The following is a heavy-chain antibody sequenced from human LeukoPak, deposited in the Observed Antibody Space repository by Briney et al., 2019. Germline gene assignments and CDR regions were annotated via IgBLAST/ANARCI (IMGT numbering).Heavy chain of an antibody. V-gene: IGHV4-59*01. J-gene: IGHJ4*02. D-gene: IGHD4-11*01. CDR3: ARASRGSTVTEFDC. Sequence: SETLSLTCTVSGGSISNYYWSWIRQPPGKGLEWIGYIYYSGSTNYNPSLKSRVTISVDTSKNQFSLKLSSVTAADTAVYYCARASRGSTVTEFDCWGQGTLVTVSS. CDR2: IYYSGST. CDR1: GGSISNYY.